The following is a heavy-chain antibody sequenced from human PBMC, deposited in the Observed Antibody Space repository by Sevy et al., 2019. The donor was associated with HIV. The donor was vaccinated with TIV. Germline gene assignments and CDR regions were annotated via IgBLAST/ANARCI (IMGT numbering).Heavy chain of an antibody. CDR3: ARDRMIFGGQGGMDV. CDR1: GYSFTAYY. V-gene: IGHV1-2*02. D-gene: IGHD3-3*01. CDR2: INPKSGDT. J-gene: IGHJ6*02. Sequence: ASVKVSCKASGYSFTAYYMHWVRQAPGHGLEWMGWINPKSGDTEYAQKFQGRVTMTTDTSINKAYMELSRLRSDETAVFYCARDRMIFGGQGGMDVWGQGTTVTVSS.